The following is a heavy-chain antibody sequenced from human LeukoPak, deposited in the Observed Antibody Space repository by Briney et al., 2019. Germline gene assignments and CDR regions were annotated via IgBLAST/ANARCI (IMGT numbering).Heavy chain of an antibody. CDR3: AREDTRRGSRGYFDY. CDR2: ISGDNGST. J-gene: IGHJ4*02. V-gene: IGHV1-18*01. Sequence: ASVKVSCKASGYTFTSYGISWVRQAPGHGLEGMGWISGDNGSTNYAQKLQGRVTMTTDTSTSTAYMELRSLRSDDSAVYYCAREDTRRGSRGYFDYWGQGTLVTVSS. CDR1: GYTFTSYG. D-gene: IGHD2-2*01.